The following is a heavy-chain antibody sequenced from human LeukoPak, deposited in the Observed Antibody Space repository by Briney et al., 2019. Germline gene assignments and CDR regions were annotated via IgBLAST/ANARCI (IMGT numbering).Heavy chain of an antibody. D-gene: IGHD1-14*01. CDR1: GYTFTTYD. V-gene: IGHV1-8*01. CDR3: ARGPGSPDLYMDV. CDR2: MNPNSGNT. Sequence: ASVKVSCKGSGYTFTTYDINWVRQATGQGLEWMGWMNPNSGNTGYAQKFQGRVTMTRNTSITTAYMELRSLTSDDTAVYYCARGPGSPDLYMDVWGRGTTVTVSS. J-gene: IGHJ6*04.